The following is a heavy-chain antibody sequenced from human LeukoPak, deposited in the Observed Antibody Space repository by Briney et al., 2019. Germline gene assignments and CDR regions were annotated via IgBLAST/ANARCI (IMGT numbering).Heavy chain of an antibody. D-gene: IGHD4-17*01. J-gene: IGHJ6*02. CDR1: GGSISSGGYY. CDR3: AREDPQTTVPEGMDV. V-gene: IGHV4-31*03. CDR2: IYYSGTT. Sequence: SQTLSLTCTVSGGSISSGGYYWSWIRQHPGKGLEWIGYIYYSGTTNYNPSLKSRVTISVDTSKNQFSLQLRSVTAADTAVYYCAREDPQTTVPEGMDVWGQGTTVAVSS.